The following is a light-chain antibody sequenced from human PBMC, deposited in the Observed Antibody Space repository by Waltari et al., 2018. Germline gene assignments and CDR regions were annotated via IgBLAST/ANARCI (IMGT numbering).Light chain of an antibody. CDR1: SSNIASNT. CDR2: TNN. Sequence: QSVLTQPPSASGTPGPRVPISCSGSSSNIASNTVNWYQQLPGTAPKLLIYTNNQRPSGVPDRFSGSKSGTSASLAISGLQSEDEADYYCAAWDDSLNGLYVFGTGTKVTVL. V-gene: IGLV1-44*01. J-gene: IGLJ1*01. CDR3: AAWDDSLNGLYV.